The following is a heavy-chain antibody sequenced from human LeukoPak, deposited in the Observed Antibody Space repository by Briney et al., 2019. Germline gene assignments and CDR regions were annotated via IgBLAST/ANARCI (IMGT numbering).Heavy chain of an antibody. CDR3: ARFWTYCSSTSCYYYFDY. J-gene: IGHJ4*02. Sequence: GASVKVSCKASGYTFTSYGISWVRQAPGQGLEWMGWISAYNGNTNYAQKLQGRVTMTTDTSTSTAYMELRSLRSDDTAVYYCARFWTYCSSTSCYYYFDYWGQGTLVTVPS. D-gene: IGHD2-2*01. CDR1: GYTFTSYG. V-gene: IGHV1-18*01. CDR2: ISAYNGNT.